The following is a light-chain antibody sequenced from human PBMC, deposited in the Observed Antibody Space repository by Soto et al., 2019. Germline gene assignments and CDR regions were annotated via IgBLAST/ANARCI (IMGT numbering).Light chain of an antibody. Sequence: EIVLTQSPATLSFSPGDRATLSCRASQSVSSQLAWYQQKPGQAPSILIYGSYSRATGIPDRFSGSGSGTDLTLTIGRLAPEDFAVYHCPQYGSSPRTFGQETTVEIK. V-gene: IGKV3-20*01. CDR2: GSY. J-gene: IGKJ1*01. CDR3: PQYGSSPRT. CDR1: QSVSSQ.